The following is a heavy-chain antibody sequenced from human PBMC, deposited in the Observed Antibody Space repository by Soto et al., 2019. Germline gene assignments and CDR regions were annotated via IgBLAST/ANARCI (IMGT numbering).Heavy chain of an antibody. CDR3: AHRQRTVYFDY. J-gene: IGHJ4*02. D-gene: IGHD4-17*01. V-gene: IGHV2-5*02. Sequence: QITLKESGPTLVKPTQTLTLTCTFSGFSLSTSGVGVGWIRQPPGKALEWLALFYWDEDKRYSPSLKSRLTITKDTSKHQVVRTMTNMDPVDTATYYCAHRQRTVYFDYWGQGTLVTVSS. CDR1: GFSLSTSGVG. CDR2: FYWDEDK.